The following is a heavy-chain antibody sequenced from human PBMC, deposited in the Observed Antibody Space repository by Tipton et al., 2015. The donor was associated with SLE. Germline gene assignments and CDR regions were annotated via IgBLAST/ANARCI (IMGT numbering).Heavy chain of an antibody. J-gene: IGHJ4*02. CDR3: ARLNDATAIASFDY. CDR1: GGSISSGSYY. Sequence: TLSLTCTVSGGSISSGSYYWGWIRQPPGKGLEWIGYIYYNGHTNYSPSLKSRVTLSVDTSKNQFSLTLSSVTAADTAVYYCARLNDATAIASFDYWGQGNLVTVSS. D-gene: IGHD2-21*02. V-gene: IGHV4-61*01. CDR2: IYYNGHT.